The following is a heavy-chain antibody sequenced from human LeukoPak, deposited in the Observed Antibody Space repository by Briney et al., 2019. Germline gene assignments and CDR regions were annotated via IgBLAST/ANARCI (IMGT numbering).Heavy chain of an antibody. D-gene: IGHD4-11*01. CDR1: VFTFSHYR. CDR3: AKDAQRGFDYSNSLEH. CDR2: IWRDGSNQ. V-gene: IGHV3-33*06. J-gene: IGHJ4*02. Sequence: GGSLRLSCAAPVFTFSHYRMHWVRQAPGKGREWVAVIWRDGSNQYYADCVKDRFTISRDNFKNTVSLQMNSLRAEDTALYYCAKDAQRGFDYSNSLEHWGQGSLVTVSS.